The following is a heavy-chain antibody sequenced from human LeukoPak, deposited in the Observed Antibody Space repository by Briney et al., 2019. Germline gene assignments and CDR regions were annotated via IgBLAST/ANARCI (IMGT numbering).Heavy chain of an antibody. Sequence: GGSLRLSCAASGFTFSSYSMNWVRQAPGKGLEWVSYISTSSSTIYYADSVKGRFTISRDNAKNSLLLQMNSLRAEDTAVYYCARVDCSSTSCHRGTDYWGQGTLVTVSS. J-gene: IGHJ4*02. CDR1: GFTFSSYS. CDR2: ISTSSSTI. V-gene: IGHV3-48*01. CDR3: ARVDCSSTSCHRGTDY. D-gene: IGHD2-2*02.